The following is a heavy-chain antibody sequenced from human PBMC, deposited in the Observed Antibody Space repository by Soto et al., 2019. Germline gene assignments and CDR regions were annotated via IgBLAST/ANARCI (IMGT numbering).Heavy chain of an antibody. CDR3: PKDRHPDGIWTFDS. Sequence: EVQLLESGGDLVQPGGSLRLSCATSGFTFSSFAMAWFRQAPGRGLEWVSEILGSGNTYYADSMKGRITISRDNSKNPVYLQMNSLRVDDTALYYCPKDRHPDGIWTFDSWGQGTLVTVSA. CDR1: GFTFSSFA. CDR2: ILGSGNT. V-gene: IGHV3-23*01. J-gene: IGHJ4*02. D-gene: IGHD1-1*01.